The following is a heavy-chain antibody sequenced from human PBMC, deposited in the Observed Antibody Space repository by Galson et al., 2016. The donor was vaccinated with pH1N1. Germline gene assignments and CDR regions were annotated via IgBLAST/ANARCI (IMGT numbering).Heavy chain of an antibody. CDR1: GFTFSTYW. CDR3: VRAIAAAGSY. J-gene: IGHJ4*02. CDR2: IKQDGSEK. Sequence: SLRLSCAVSGFTFSTYWMTWVRQAPGKGLEWVANIKQDGSEKYYVDSVKGRFTISRDNAKNSLYLQMNSLRAGDTAVYYCVRAIAAAGSYWGQGTLVTVSS. V-gene: IGHV3-7*01. D-gene: IGHD6-13*01.